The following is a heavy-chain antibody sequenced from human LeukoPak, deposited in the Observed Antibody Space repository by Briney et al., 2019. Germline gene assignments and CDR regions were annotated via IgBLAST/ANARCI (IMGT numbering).Heavy chain of an antibody. CDR2: ISYDGSNK. J-gene: IGHJ4*02. CDR1: GFTFSSYA. V-gene: IGHV3-30-3*01. Sequence: GGSLRLSCAASGFTFSSYAMHWVRQAPGKGLEWVAVISYDGSNKYYADSVKGRFTISRDNSKDTLYLQMNSLRAEDTAVYYCARDVRMGWQFDYWGQGTLVTVSS. CDR3: ARDVRMGWQFDY. D-gene: IGHD2-15*01.